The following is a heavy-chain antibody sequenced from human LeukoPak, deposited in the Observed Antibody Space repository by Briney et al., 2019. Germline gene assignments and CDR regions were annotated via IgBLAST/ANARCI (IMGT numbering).Heavy chain of an antibody. D-gene: IGHD3-10*01. CDR1: GVSFSSYY. J-gene: IGHJ5*02. CDR2: INHSGST. Sequence: SETLSLTCAVYGVSFSSYYWSWIRQPPGKGLEWIGEINHSGSTNYNPSLKSRVTISVDRSKNQFSLKLSSVTAADTAVYYCARFGGYSTVRWFDPWGQGTLVTVSS. V-gene: IGHV4-34*01. CDR3: ARFGGYSTVRWFDP.